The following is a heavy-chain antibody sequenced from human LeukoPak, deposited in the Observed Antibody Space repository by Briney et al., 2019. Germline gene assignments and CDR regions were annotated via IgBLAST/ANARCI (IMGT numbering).Heavy chain of an antibody. CDR2: IIPIFGTA. CDR1: GGTFSSYA. V-gene: IGHV1-69*13. D-gene: IGHD5-18*01. Sequence: WASVKVSCKASGGTFSSYAISWVRQAPGQGLEWMGGIIPIFGTANYAQKFQGRVTITADESTSTAYMELSSLRSEDTAVYYCASSGYSYGITGYYYYGMDVWGQGTTVTVSS. CDR3: ASSGYSYGITGYYYYGMDV. J-gene: IGHJ6*02.